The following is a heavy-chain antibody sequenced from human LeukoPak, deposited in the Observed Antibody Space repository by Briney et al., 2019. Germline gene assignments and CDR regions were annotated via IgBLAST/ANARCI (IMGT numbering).Heavy chain of an antibody. D-gene: IGHD3-10*01. V-gene: IGHV4-59*08. CDR1: RGSISGYY. J-gene: IGHJ5*02. Sequence: KPSETLSLTCSVSRGSISGYYWSWIRQPPGKGLEWIGYIHYSGSTNYNPSLKNRVTISVDTSKNQFSLKLSSVTAADTAMYYCARLLYYGSGSYYNWFDPWGQGTLVTVSS. CDR2: IHYSGST. CDR3: ARLLYYGSGSYYNWFDP.